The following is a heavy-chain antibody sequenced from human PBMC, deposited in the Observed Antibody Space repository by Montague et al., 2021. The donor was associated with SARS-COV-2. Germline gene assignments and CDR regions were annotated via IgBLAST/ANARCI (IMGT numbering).Heavy chain of an antibody. CDR1: GDSVKTNLYY. CDR2: IYYTGTT. Sequence: SETLSLTCTVSGDSVKTNLYYWGWIRQPPGKGPEWIENIYYTGTTYYNPSLKSRVTMSVDTSKNQFSLKLTSVTAADTAVYYCANADRCSSGSCYSPFDSWGQGSLVTVSS. J-gene: IGHJ4*02. V-gene: IGHV4-39*01. D-gene: IGHD2-15*01. CDR3: ANADRCSSGSCYSPFDS.